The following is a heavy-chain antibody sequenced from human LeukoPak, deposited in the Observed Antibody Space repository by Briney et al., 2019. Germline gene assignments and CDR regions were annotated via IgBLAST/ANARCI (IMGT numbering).Heavy chain of an antibody. Sequence: GGSLRLPWAASGFTFSTYWMHWVRQAPGKGLVWVSRIKYDGSMTTYGDSVKGRFSISRDNAKNTVDLQMNSLRAEDTAVYYCARGASSAYYVDYWGQGTLVSVSS. J-gene: IGHJ4*02. D-gene: IGHD3-22*01. CDR1: GFTFSTYW. CDR3: ARGASSAYYVDY. CDR2: IKYDGSMT. V-gene: IGHV3-74*01.